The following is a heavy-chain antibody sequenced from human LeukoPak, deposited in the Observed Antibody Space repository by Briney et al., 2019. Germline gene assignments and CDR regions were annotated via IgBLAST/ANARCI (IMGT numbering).Heavy chain of an antibody. D-gene: IGHD1-26*01. Sequence: GGSLRLSCAASGFTFSSYEMSWVRQAPGKGLEWVSYISGGGSTIKHADSVKGRFTISRDNAKNSLYLQMTGLRAEDTAVYYCAREATWDHDVFDIWGQGTMVTVSS. CDR2: ISGGGSTI. V-gene: IGHV3-48*03. CDR3: AREATWDHDVFDI. CDR1: GFTFSSYE. J-gene: IGHJ3*02.